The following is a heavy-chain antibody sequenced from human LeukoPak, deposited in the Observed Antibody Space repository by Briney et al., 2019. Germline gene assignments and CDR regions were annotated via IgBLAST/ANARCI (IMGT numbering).Heavy chain of an antibody. J-gene: IGHJ4*02. D-gene: IGHD3-3*01. CDR2: IYSGGST. CDR3: ARAWSGTQYYFDY. V-gene: IGHV3-66*01. Sequence: GGSLRLSCAASGFTVSDSYMSWVRQAPGKGLEWVSVIYSGGSTYYADSVKGRFTISRDTSKNTLYLQMNSLRAEDTAVYYCARAWSGTQYYFDYWGQGTLVTVSS. CDR1: GFTVSDSY.